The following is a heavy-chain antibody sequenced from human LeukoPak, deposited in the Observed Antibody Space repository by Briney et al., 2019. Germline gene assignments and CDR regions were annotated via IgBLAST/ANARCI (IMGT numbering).Heavy chain of an antibody. CDR3: ARVSSSWYQDWYFDR. CDR2: IYHSGST. J-gene: IGHJ2*01. CDR1: GYSISSGYY. D-gene: IGHD6-13*01. V-gene: IGHV4-38-2*02. Sequence: SETLSLTCTVSGYSISSGYYWGWIRQPPGKGLEWIGSIYHSGSTYYNPSLKSRVTISVDTSKNQFSLKLSSVTAADTAVYYCARVSSSWYQDWYFDRWGRGTLVTVSS.